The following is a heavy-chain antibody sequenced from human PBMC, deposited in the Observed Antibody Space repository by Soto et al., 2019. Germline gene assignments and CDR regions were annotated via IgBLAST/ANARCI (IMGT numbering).Heavy chain of an antibody. J-gene: IGHJ4*02. V-gene: IGHV4-39*01. CDR2: IYYSGST. D-gene: IGHD6-13*01. CDR3: ARHERIAGGDY. Sequence: SETLSLTCTVSGGSISSYYWGWIRQPPGKGLEWIGSIYYSGSTYYNPSLKSRVTISVDTSKNQFFLKLSSVTAADTAVYYCARHERIAGGDYWGQGTLVTVSS. CDR1: GGSISSYY.